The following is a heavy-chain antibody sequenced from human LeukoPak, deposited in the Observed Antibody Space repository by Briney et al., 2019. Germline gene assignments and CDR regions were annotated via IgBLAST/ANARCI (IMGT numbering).Heavy chain of an antibody. CDR1: GFIFSSSW. CDR3: VKGGTNFDT. CDR2: IKQDGSEK. D-gene: IGHD1-26*01. Sequence: PGGSLRLSCAASGFIFSSSWMSWVRQAPGKGLEWVANIKQDGSEKYHVDSVNGRFTISRDNAENSLYLQMNSLRTEDTAVYYCVKGGTNFDTWGQGTLVTVSS. J-gene: IGHJ4*02. V-gene: IGHV3-7*01.